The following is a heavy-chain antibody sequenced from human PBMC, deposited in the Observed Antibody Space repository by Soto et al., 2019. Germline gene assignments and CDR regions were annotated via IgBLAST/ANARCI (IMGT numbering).Heavy chain of an antibody. CDR1: GFTFDHYA. J-gene: IGHJ4*02. V-gene: IGHV3-23*01. Sequence: GGSLRLSCAASGFTFDHYAMTWVRQAPGKGLEWVSGISGSGGSTYYADSVKGRFTISRDNSQSALFLQMDSLTVDDSGIYFCARGGVYWGQGVTVTVSS. CDR3: ARGGVY. D-gene: IGHD2-8*01. CDR2: ISGSGGST.